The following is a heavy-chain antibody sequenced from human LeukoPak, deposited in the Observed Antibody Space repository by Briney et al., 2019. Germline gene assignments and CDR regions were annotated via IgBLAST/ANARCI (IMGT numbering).Heavy chain of an antibody. V-gene: IGHV3-23*01. CDR1: GFTFSDYS. J-gene: IGHJ5*02. Sequence: GGSLRLSCVASGFTFSDYSMSWVRQAPGKGLEWVSGISASGVSTYYADSVKGRFTTSRDNSKNTLYLQMDSLRADDTAIYYCAKAREPGAAWGQGTLVTVSS. CDR2: ISASGVST. CDR3: AKAREPGAA. D-gene: IGHD7-27*01.